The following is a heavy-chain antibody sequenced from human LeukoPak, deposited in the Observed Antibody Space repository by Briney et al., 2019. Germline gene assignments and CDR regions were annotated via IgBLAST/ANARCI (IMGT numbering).Heavy chain of an antibody. J-gene: IGHJ5*02. V-gene: IGHV1-18*01. CDR1: GYTFTSYG. CDR3: ARDEGSSGWYWKNWFDP. D-gene: IGHD6-19*01. CDR2: ISAYNGNT. Sequence: ASVKVSCKASGYTFTSYGISWVRQAPGQGLEWMGWISAYNGNTNYAQKLQGRVIMTTDTSTSTAYMELRSLRSDDTAVYYCARDEGSSGWYWKNWFDPWGQGTLVTVSS.